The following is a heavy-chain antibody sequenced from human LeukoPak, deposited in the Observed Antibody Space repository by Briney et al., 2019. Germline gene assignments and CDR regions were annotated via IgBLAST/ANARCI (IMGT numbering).Heavy chain of an antibody. V-gene: IGHV4-59*01. Sequence: SETLSLTCTVSDGSISSYYWSWIRQPPGKGLEWIGYIYYSGSTNYNPSLKSRVTISVDTSKNQFSLKLSSVTAADTAVYYCARELSGSSWEIDYWGQGTLVTVSS. D-gene: IGHD6-13*01. CDR2: IYYSGST. CDR3: ARELSGSSWEIDY. CDR1: DGSISSYY. J-gene: IGHJ4*02.